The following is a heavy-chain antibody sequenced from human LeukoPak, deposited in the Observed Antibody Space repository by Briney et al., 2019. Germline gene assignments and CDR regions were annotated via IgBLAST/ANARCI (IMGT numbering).Heavy chain of an antibody. V-gene: IGHV5-51*01. CDR2: IYPGDSYT. D-gene: IGHD2-2*01. CDR1: GSIFSSYW. CDR3: ARQWGDCSSTSCYSAS. Sequence: KPGASLQISCECAGSIFSSYWIGWGRQLPGKGLEWMGIIYPGDSYTRYRPSFQGQVTISADKSVSTAYLQWSSLKASDTAMYYCARQWGDCSSTSCYSASWGQGTLVTVSS. J-gene: IGHJ5*02.